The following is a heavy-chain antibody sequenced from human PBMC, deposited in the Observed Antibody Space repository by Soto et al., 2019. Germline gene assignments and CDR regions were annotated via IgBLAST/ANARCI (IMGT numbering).Heavy chain of an antibody. J-gene: IGHJ5*02. Sequence: ASETLSLTCTVSGGSISSYYWSWIRQPPGKGLEWIGYIYYSGSTNYNPSLKSRVTISVDTSKNQFSLKLSSVTAADTAVYYCARDLRGDYGDYGRRGYPRGWFDPWGQGTLVTVSS. CDR3: ARDLRGDYGDYGRRGYPRGWFDP. D-gene: IGHD4-17*01. CDR2: IYYSGST. CDR1: GGSISSYY. V-gene: IGHV4-59*01.